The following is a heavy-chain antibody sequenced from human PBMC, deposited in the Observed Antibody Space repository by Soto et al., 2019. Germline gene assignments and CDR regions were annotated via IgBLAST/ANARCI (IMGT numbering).Heavy chain of an antibody. CDR3: AKADSYGPFDY. V-gene: IGHV3-30*18. CDR2: ISYDGSNK. Sequence: LRLSCAASGFTFSSYGMHWVRQAPGKGLGWVAVISYDGSNKYYADSVKGRFTISRDNSKNTLYLQMNSLRAEDTAVYYCAKADSYGPFDYWGQGTLVTVSS. D-gene: IGHD3-10*01. CDR1: GFTFSSYG. J-gene: IGHJ4*02.